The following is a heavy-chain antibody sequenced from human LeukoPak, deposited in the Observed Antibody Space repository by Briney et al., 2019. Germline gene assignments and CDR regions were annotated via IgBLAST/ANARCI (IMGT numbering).Heavy chain of an antibody. CDR3: TTGYYYDSSGYYRRIDY. Sequence: GGSLRLSCAASGFTFSNAWMSWVRQARGKGLEWVGRIKSKTDGGTTDYAAPVKGRFTISRDDSKNTLYLQMNSLKTEDTAVYHCTTGYYYDSSGYYRRIDYWGQGTLVTVSS. V-gene: IGHV3-15*01. CDR2: IKSKTDGGTT. J-gene: IGHJ4*02. D-gene: IGHD3-22*01. CDR1: GFTFSNAW.